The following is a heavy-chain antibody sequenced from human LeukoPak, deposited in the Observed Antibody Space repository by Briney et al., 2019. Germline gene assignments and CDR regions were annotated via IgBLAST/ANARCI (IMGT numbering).Heavy chain of an antibody. Sequence: GASVKVSCKASGGTFSSYAISWVRQAPGQGLEWMGGIIPIFGTANYAQKFQGRVMITADESTSTAYMELSSLRSEDTAVYYCARPAAYDILTGYYTGLDPWGQGTLVTVSS. CDR1: GGTFSSYA. CDR2: IIPIFGTA. D-gene: IGHD3-9*01. V-gene: IGHV1-69*13. CDR3: ARPAAYDILTGYYTGLDP. J-gene: IGHJ5*02.